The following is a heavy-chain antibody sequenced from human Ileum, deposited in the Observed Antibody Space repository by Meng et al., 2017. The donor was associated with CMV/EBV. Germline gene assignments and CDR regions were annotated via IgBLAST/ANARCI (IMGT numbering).Heavy chain of an antibody. D-gene: IGHD1-26*01. CDR2: INSDGSST. J-gene: IGHJ4*02. CDR3: ARGYSGSYRITY. CDR1: GFTFSSYW. Sequence: GESLKISCAASGFTFSSYWMHWVRQAPGKGLVWVSRINSDGSSTSYADSVKGRFTISRDNAKNTLYLQMNSLRAEDTGVYYCARGYSGSYRITYWGQGTLVTVSS. V-gene: IGHV3-74*01.